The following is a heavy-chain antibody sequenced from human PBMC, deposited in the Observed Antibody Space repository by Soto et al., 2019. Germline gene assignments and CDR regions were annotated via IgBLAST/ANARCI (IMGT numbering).Heavy chain of an antibody. Sequence: EVQLVESGGGLVQPGGSLRLSCAASGFTFSSYDMHWVRQATGKGLEWVSAIGTAGDTYYPGSVKGRFTISRENAKNSLYFQMNSLRAGDTAVYYCARGGEGGWLQDYWGQGTLVTVSS. CDR3: ARGGEGGWLQDY. J-gene: IGHJ4*02. CDR2: IGTAGDT. V-gene: IGHV3-13*04. D-gene: IGHD3-16*01. CDR1: GFTFSSYD.